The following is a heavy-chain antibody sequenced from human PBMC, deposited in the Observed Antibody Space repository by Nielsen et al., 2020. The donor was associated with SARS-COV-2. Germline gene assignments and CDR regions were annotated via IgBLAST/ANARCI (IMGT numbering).Heavy chain of an antibody. CDR3: AKAGHDYGDYLPDY. Sequence: GGSLRLSCAASGFTFDDYAMHWVRQAPGKGLEWVSGISWNSGSIGYADSVKGRFTISRDNAKNSLYLQMNSLRAEDTALYYCAKAGHDYGDYLPDYWGQGTLVTVSS. CDR1: GFTFDDYA. V-gene: IGHV3-9*01. D-gene: IGHD4-17*01. CDR2: ISWNSGSI. J-gene: IGHJ4*02.